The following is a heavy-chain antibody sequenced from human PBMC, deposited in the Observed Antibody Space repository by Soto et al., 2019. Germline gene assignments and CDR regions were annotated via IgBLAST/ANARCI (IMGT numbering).Heavy chain of an antibody. V-gene: IGHV3-30*03. CDR1: GFTFSSYG. CDR3: ARSNVRGVLGKFDY. Sequence: QVQLVESGGGVVEPGRSLRLSCAASGFTFSSYGMHWVRQAPGKGLEWVAVISYDGSNKYYADSVKGRFTISRDNSKNTLYLQINSLRAEDTAVYYCARSNVRGVLGKFDYWGQGTLVTVSS. D-gene: IGHD3-10*02. CDR2: ISYDGSNK. J-gene: IGHJ4*02.